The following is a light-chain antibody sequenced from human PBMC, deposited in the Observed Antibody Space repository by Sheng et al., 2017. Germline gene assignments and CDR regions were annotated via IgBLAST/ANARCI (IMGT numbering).Light chain of an antibody. V-gene: IGKV1-39*01. CDR3: QQSDTIPWT. CDR2: GTS. CDR1: QSVSNF. Sequence: DTQMTQSPSSLAASVGDRVTITCRASQSVSNFLNWYQKKPGNAPKVLIYGTSTLQSGVPSRFSGSGSGTDFTLTISSLQPEDFATYYCQQSDTIPWTFGQGTKVELK. J-gene: IGKJ1*01.